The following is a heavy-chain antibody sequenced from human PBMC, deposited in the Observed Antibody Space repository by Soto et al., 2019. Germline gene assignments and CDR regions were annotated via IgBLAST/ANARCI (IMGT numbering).Heavy chain of an antibody. J-gene: IGHJ4*02. CDR3: ARYAGSSWFDY. D-gene: IGHD6-13*01. CDR1: GGSISTYY. CDR2: INYSGRT. Sequence: SETLSLTCTVSGGSISTYYWSWIRQPPGKGLEWIGYINYSGRTNYNPSLEGRVTMSLDTSKNQFSLKLRSVTAADTAVFYCARYAGSSWFDYWGQGTLVTVSS. V-gene: IGHV4-59*01.